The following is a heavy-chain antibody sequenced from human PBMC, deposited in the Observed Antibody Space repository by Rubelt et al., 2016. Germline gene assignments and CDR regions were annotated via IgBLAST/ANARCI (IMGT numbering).Heavy chain of an antibody. Sequence: QVQLVQSGAEVQKPGASVKVSCKVSGYTLTELSMHWVRQAPGKGLEWMGGFDPEDGETIYAQKFQGRVTSTEATSTDTAYMGLSSLRSEDTAVYYCATGIVVVPAHVPSRDYWGQGTLVTVSS. CDR2: FDPEDGET. V-gene: IGHV1-24*01. D-gene: IGHD2-2*01. J-gene: IGHJ4*02. CDR1: GYTLTELS. CDR3: ATGIVVVPAHVPSRDY.